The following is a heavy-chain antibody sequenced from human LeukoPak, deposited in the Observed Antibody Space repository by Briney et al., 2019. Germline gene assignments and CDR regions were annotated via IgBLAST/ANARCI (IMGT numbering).Heavy chain of an antibody. CDR2: ISGSGGST. Sequence: PGGSLRLSCAASGFTFSSYAMSWVRQAPGKGLEYVSVISGSGGSTHYRDSVKDRFTISRDNSKNTLYLQMNSLRVEDTAVYYCAKDGTTTITFDYWGQGTLVTVSS. CDR3: AKDGTTTITFDY. CDR1: GFTFSSYA. V-gene: IGHV3-23*01. J-gene: IGHJ4*02. D-gene: IGHD1-1*01.